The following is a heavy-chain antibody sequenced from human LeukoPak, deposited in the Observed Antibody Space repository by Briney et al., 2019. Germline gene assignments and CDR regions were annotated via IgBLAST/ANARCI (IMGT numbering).Heavy chain of an antibody. J-gene: IGHJ1*01. CDR1: GGSISSSSYY. CDR2: IYYSGST. D-gene: IGHD6-13*01. CDR3: ARDIEVLAAAGSIFQH. Sequence: PSETLSLTCTVSGGSISSSSYYWGWIRQPPGKGLEWIGSIYYSGSTYYNPSLKSRVTISVDTSKNQFSLKLSSVTAADTAVYYCARDIEVLAAAGSIFQHWGQGTLVTVSS. V-gene: IGHV4-39*07.